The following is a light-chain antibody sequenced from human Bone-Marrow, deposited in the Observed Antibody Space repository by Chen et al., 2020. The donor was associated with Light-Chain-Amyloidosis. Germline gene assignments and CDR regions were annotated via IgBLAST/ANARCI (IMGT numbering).Light chain of an antibody. V-gene: IGLV1-40*01. CDR1: GSNIGPSYD. CDR3: AAWDGSLSGYV. CDR2: DNN. J-gene: IGLJ1*01. Sequence: QSVLTQPPSVSGAPGQRVTISCTGGGSNIGPSYDVHWYQQLPGSAPRLLIYDNNNRPSGVPDRFSGSRSGTSAFLAISGLRSEDEADYYCAAWDGSLSGYVFGTGTKVIVL.